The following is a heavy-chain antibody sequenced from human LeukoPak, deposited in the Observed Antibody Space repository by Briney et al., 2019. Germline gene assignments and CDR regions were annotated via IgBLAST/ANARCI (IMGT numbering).Heavy chain of an antibody. J-gene: IGHJ6*02. Sequence: GSLRLSCAASGFTFSSYGMHWVRQAPGKGLEWVAVISYDGSNKYYADSVKSRFTISRDNSKNTLYLQMNSLRAEDTAVYYCAKDGEQWLVTDGMDVWGQGTTVTVSS. CDR1: GFTFSSYG. D-gene: IGHD6-19*01. CDR3: AKDGEQWLVTDGMDV. CDR2: ISYDGSNK. V-gene: IGHV3-30*18.